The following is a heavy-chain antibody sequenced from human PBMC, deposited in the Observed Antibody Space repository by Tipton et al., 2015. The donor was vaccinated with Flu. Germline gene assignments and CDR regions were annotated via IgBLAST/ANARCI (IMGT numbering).Heavy chain of an antibody. CDR1: GFTFTHYG. V-gene: IGHV3-NL1*01. J-gene: IGHJ4*02. Sequence: QLVQSGGGVVQPGTSLRLSCVASGFTFTHYGMHWVRQAPGKGLEWVSVIYTSDSTSYADSVKGRFTTSRDNAKNTLFLQMDSLTVEDTAVYYCAREVGYCTDDECHDCWGQGTLVTVSS. CDR2: IYTSDST. D-gene: IGHD2-8*01. CDR3: AREVGYCTDDECHDC.